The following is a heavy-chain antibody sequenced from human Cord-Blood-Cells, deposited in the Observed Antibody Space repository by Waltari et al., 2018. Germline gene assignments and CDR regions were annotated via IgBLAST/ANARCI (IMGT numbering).Heavy chain of an antibody. CDR1: GGSISSSNW. Sequence: QVQLQESGPGLVKPSGTLSLTCAVSGGSISSSNWWSWVRQPPGQGLEWIGEIHHDGSPNYTPALRSRVTISVAKSNNQFSLKLSSVTAAGTAVYYCAREVAGYSYGRDCYYYGMDVWGRGTTVTVSS. CDR2: IHHDGSP. J-gene: IGHJ6*02. D-gene: IGHD5-18*01. V-gene: IGHV4-4*02. CDR3: AREVAGYSYGRDCYYYGMDV.